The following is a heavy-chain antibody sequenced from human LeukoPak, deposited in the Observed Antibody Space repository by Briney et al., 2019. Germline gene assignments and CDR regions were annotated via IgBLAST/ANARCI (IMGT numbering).Heavy chain of an antibody. CDR3: ARIRIFGVVPYDY. CDR2: INSDGSST. CDR1: GFTFSSYW. J-gene: IGHJ4*02. Sequence: PGGSLRLSCVASGFTFSSYWMHWVRQAPGKGLVWVSRINSDGSSTSYADSVKGRFTISRDNAKNTLFLQMNSLRAEDTAVYYCARIRIFGVVPYDYWGQGTLVTVSS. V-gene: IGHV3-74*01. D-gene: IGHD3-3*01.